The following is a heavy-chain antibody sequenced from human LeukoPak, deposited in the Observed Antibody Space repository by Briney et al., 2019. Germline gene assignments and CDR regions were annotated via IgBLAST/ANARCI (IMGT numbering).Heavy chain of an antibody. CDR1: GGSISSGGYY. D-gene: IGHD2-2*01. V-gene: IGHV4-31*03. CDR2: IYYSGST. Sequence: SQTLSLTCTVSGGSISSGGYYWSWIRQHPGKGLEWIGCIYYSGSTYYNPSLKSRVTISVDTSKNQFSLKLSSVTAADTAVYYCARGRGYCSSTSCPPRLYSSRINDYWGQGTLVTVSS. CDR3: ARGRGYCSSTSCPPRLYSSRINDY. J-gene: IGHJ4*02.